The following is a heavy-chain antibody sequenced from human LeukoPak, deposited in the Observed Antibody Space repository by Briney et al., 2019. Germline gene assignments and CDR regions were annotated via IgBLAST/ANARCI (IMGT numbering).Heavy chain of an antibody. D-gene: IGHD3-3*01. V-gene: IGHV3-23*01. CDR2: ISGSGSST. CDR1: GFTFSSYA. J-gene: IGHJ4*02. CDR3: AKVQYYDFWSGSPFDY. Sequence: GGSLRLSCAASGFTFSSYAMSWVRQAPGKGLEWVSAISGSGSSTYYADSVKGRSTISRDNSKNTLYLQMNSLRAEDTAVYYCAKVQYYDFWSGSPFDYWGQGTLVTVSS.